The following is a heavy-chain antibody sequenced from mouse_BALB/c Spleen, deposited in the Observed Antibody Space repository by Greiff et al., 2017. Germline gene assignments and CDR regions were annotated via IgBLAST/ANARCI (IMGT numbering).Heavy chain of an antibody. CDR2: ISYDGSN. D-gene: IGHD2-1*01. CDR1: GYSITSGYY. V-gene: IGHV3-6*02. CDR3: ARVGNGNYVWYFDV. Sequence: ESGPGLVKPSQSLSLTCSVTGYSITSGYYWNWIRQFPGNKLEWMGYISYDGSNNYNPSLKNRISITRDTSKNQFFLKLNSVTTEDTATYYGARVGNGNYVWYFDVWGAGTTVTVAS. J-gene: IGHJ1*01.